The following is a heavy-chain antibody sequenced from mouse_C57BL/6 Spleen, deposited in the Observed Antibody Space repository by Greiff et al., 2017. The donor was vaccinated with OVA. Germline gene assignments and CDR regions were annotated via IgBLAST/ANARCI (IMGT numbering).Heavy chain of an antibody. V-gene: IGHV1-55*01. CDR2: IYPGSGST. CDR1: GYTFTSYW. Sequence: QVQLQQPGAELVKPGASVKMSCKASGYTFTSYWITWVKPRPGQGLEWIGDIYPGSGSTNYNEKFKSKATLTVDTSSSTAYMQLSSLTSEDSAVYYCARWRDGYYGDAMDYWGQGTSVTVSS. D-gene: IGHD2-3*01. CDR3: ARWRDGYYGDAMDY. J-gene: IGHJ4*01.